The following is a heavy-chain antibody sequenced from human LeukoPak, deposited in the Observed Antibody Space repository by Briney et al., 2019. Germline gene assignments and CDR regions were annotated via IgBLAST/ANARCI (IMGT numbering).Heavy chain of an antibody. D-gene: IGHD6-13*01. CDR2: IRSKAYSYAT. CDR3: TTIAAAGLHHFDY. V-gene: IGHV3-73*01. CDR1: GFTFSGSA. Sequence: GGSLRLSCAASGFTFSGSAMHWVRQASGKGLEWVGRIRSKAYSYATAYAASVKGRFTISRDDSKNTAYLQMNSLKTEDTAVYYCTTIAAAGLHHFDYWGQGTLVTVSS. J-gene: IGHJ4*02.